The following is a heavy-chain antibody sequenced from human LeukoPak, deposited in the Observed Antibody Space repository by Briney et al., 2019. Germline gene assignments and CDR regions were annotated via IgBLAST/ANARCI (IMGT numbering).Heavy chain of an antibody. CDR2: ISTYNGNT. Sequence: GASVKVSCKASGYTFTSYSLTWVRQAPGQGLEWMGWISTYNGNTNYAQKVQGRVTMTTDTSTSTAYMELRSLRCDDTAVYYCARGLGVPYYDSSGYYADYWGQGTLVTVSS. CDR3: ARGLGVPYYDSSGYYADY. CDR1: GYTFTSYS. D-gene: IGHD3-22*01. V-gene: IGHV1-18*01. J-gene: IGHJ4*02.